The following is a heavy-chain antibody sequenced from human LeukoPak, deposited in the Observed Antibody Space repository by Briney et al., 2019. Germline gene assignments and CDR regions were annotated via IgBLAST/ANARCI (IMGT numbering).Heavy chain of an antibody. D-gene: IGHD3-10*01. CDR1: GYSFTTYH. J-gene: IGHJ4*02. V-gene: IGHV1-8*03. CDR3: ARAYYYGSGNYYFFDY. CDR2: MNPNSGDT. Sequence: ASVKVSCKASGYSFTTYHINWVRQASGQGLKWMGWMNPNSGDTGYAQKFQGRVTITRNTSPRTVYMEVSSLKSEDRAVYYCARAYYYGSGNYYFFDYWGQGTLVTVSS.